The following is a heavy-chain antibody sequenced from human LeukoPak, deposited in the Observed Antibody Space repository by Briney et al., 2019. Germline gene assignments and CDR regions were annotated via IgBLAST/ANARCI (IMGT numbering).Heavy chain of an antibody. D-gene: IGHD6-6*01. CDR2: IYPGDSDT. Sequence: SGESLKISCKGSGYSFTSYWIGWVRQMPGKGLEWTGIIYPGDSDTRYSPSFQGQVTISADKSISTAYLQWSSLKASDTAMYYCARHTRYSSSSRVFDYWGQGTLVTVSS. CDR1: GYSFTSYW. V-gene: IGHV5-51*01. CDR3: ARHTRYSSSSRVFDY. J-gene: IGHJ4*02.